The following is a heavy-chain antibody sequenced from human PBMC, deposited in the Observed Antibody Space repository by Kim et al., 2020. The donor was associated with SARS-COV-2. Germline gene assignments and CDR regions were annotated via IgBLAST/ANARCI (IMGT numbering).Heavy chain of an antibody. V-gene: IGHV1-18*01. CDR3: ARGGPSSGWYL. Sequence: TNYAQKLQGRVTMTTDTSTSTAYMELRSLGSDDTAVYYCARGGPSSGWYLWGQGTLVTVSS. J-gene: IGHJ5*02. D-gene: IGHD6-19*01. CDR2: T.